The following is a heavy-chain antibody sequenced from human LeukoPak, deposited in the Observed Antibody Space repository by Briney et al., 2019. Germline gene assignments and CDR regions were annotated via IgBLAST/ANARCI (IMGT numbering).Heavy chain of an antibody. V-gene: IGHV4-59*08. CDR3: ARRSGLGDYSSREPQLLFDP. CDR1: GGSISSYY. CDR2: IYYSGST. D-gene: IGHD6-13*01. Sequence: SETLSLTGTVSGGSISSYYWRWSGQRPGKGRGWRGYIYYSGSTKDNPSLKRGGTISEETSKKEFSLKLSSVTAADTAVYYCARRSGLGDYSSREPQLLFDPWGQGTLVTVSS. J-gene: IGHJ5*02.